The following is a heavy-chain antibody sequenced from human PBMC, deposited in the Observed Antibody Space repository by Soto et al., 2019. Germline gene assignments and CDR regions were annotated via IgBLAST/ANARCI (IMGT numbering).Heavy chain of an antibody. J-gene: IGHJ6*02. D-gene: IGHD3-10*01. CDR1: GFNFSSYA. Sequence: GSLRLPCAASGFNFSSYAISWVRQAPGKGLEWVSAISGSGGSTYYADSVKGRFTISRDNSKNTLYLQMNSLRAEDTAVYYCAKVGGYYGSGSFYYYYGMDVWGQGTTVTVSS. CDR2: ISGSGGST. V-gene: IGHV3-23*01. CDR3: AKVGGYYGSGSFYYYYGMDV.